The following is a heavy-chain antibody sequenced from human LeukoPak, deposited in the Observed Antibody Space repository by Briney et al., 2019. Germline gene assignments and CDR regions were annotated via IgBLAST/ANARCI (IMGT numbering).Heavy chain of an antibody. D-gene: IGHD5-18*01. V-gene: IGHV3-23*01. Sequence: PGGSLRLSCAASGFRFTDYSMSWVRQAPGKGLEWVAGLGRSGEYKYYADSVKGRFTISRDNSKNTVNLQMNRLRVEDTAIYYCAKDWIQFNRVFDCFDSWGQGTLVTVSS. J-gene: IGHJ4*02. CDR3: AKDWIQFNRVFDCFDS. CDR2: LGRSGEYK. CDR1: GFRFTDYS.